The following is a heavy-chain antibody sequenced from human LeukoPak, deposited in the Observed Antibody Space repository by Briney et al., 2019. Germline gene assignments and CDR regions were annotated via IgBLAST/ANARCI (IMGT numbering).Heavy chain of an antibody. D-gene: IGHD3-9*01. CDR1: GFTFSDYN. J-gene: IGHJ6*02. CDR2: ITNGGSTI. V-gene: IGHV3-11*01. CDR3: ARSIGLTGGGVDV. Sequence: GGSLRLSCAASGFTFSDYNRNWIRQAPGKGLEWVSYITNGGSTIHHADSVKGRFTISRDNAKKTLYLQMNSLRAEDTAVYYCARSIGLTGGGVDVWGQGTTVTVSS.